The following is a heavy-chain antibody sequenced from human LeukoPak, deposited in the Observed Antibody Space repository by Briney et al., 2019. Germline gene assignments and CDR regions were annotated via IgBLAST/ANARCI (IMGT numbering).Heavy chain of an antibody. D-gene: IGHD6-19*01. J-gene: IGHJ6*02. CDR1: GGSISSYY. V-gene: IGHV4-4*07. CDR3: ARGPYSSGWYSVYYYYYYGMDV. CDR2: IYTSGST. Sequence: SETLSLTCTVSGGSISSYYWSWIRQPAGKGPEWIGRIYTSGSTNYNPSLKSRVTMSVDTSKNQFSLKLSSVTAADTAVYYCARGPYSSGWYSVYYYYYYGMDVWGQGTTVTVSS.